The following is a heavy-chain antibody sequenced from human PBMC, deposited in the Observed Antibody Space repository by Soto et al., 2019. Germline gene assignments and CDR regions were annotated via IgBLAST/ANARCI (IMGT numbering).Heavy chain of an antibody. J-gene: IGHJ4*02. V-gene: IGHV1-24*01. CDR3: AKKVPGSNPLDS. CDR2: FDPEDGET. Sequence: GASVKVSCKVSGYTLTELSMHWVRQAPGKGLEWMGGFDPEDGETIYAQKFQGRVTMTEDTSTDTAYMELNSLRVEDTAVYYCAKKVPGSNPLDSWGQGALVTVSS. D-gene: IGHD1-1*01. CDR1: GYTLTELS.